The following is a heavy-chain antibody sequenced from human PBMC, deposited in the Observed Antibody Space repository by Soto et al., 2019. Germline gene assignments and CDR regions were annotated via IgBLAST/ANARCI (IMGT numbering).Heavy chain of an antibody. D-gene: IGHD6-13*01. J-gene: IGHJ5*02. CDR1: GFTFSDYY. V-gene: IGHV3-11*01. Sequence: GGSLRLACAASGFTFSDYYMSWIRQAPGKGLEWVSYISSSGASIYYAASVKGRLTISRDNAENSLSLQMNSLRAEDTAVYYCVRGGWSSSGGIAASWGQGTLVTVSS. CDR2: ISSSGASI. CDR3: VRGGWSSSGGIAAS.